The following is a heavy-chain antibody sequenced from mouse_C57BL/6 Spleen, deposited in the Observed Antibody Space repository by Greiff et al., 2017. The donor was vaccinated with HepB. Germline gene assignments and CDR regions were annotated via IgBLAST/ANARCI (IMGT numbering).Heavy chain of an antibody. CDR3: ARGPSCYAMDY. D-gene: IGHD3-3*01. CDR1: GYTFTDYN. J-gene: IGHJ4*01. CDR2: INPNNGGT. Sequence: VQLQQSGPELVKPGASVKIPCKASGYTFTDYNMDWVKQSHGKSLEWIGDINPNNGGTIYNQKFKGKATLTGDKSSSTAYMELRSLTSEDTAVYYCARGPSCYAMDYWGQGTSVTVSS. V-gene: IGHV1-18*01.